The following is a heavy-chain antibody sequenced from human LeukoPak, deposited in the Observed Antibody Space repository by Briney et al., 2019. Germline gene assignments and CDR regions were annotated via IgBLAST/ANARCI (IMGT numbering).Heavy chain of an antibody. D-gene: IGHD3-9*01. J-gene: IGHJ5*02. Sequence: ASVKVSCKASGGTFSSYAISWVRQAPGQGLEWMGWINPNSGGTNYAQKFQGRVTMTRDTSISTAYMELSRLRSDDTAVYYCARGLGLRYFDWLSTSWFDPWGQGTLVTVSS. CDR1: GGTFSSYA. V-gene: IGHV1-2*02. CDR3: ARGLGLRYFDWLSTSWFDP. CDR2: INPNSGGT.